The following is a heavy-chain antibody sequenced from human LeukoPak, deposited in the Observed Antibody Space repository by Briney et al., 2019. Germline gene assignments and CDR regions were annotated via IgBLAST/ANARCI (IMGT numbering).Heavy chain of an antibody. D-gene: IGHD3-16*01. V-gene: IGHV3-48*04. CDR1: GFTFSSYS. CDR3: ARVVQPSPTLGMDV. J-gene: IGHJ6*03. Sequence: PGGSLRLSCAASGFTFSSYSVNWVRQAPGKGLEWVSYISSSSSTIYYADSVKGRFTISRDNAKNSLYLQMNSLRAEDTAVYYCARVVQPSPTLGMDVWGKGTTVTVSS. CDR2: ISSSSSTI.